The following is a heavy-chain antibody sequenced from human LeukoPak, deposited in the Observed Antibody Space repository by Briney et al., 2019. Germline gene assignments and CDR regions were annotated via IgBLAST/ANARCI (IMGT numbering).Heavy chain of an antibody. D-gene: IGHD6-13*01. CDR3: ALGSSWYLSAFDI. CDR1: GCSFTSYW. CDR2: SYPGDSDT. Sequence: GEALKISCKCSGCSFTSYWIGWAGQMRGKGLEWMGISYPGDSDTRYSPSFQGQVTNSADKSISTAYLQWSTLKASDTAMYYCALGSSWYLSAFDIWGQGTMVTVSS. J-gene: IGHJ3*02. V-gene: IGHV5-51*01.